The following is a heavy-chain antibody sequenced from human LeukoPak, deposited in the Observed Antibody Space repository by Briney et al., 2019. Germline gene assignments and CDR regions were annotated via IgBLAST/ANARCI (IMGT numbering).Heavy chain of an antibody. J-gene: IGHJ4*02. CDR2: IYYSGST. CDR3: ARSLGFGELPDTSLDY. Sequence: SETLSLTCTVSGGSISSSSYYWGWIRQPPGKGLEWIGSIYYSGSTYYNPSLKSRVTISVDTSKNQFSLKLSSVTAADTAVYYCARSLGFGELPDTSLDYWGQGTLVTVSS. D-gene: IGHD3-10*01. V-gene: IGHV4-39*07. CDR1: GGSISSSSYY.